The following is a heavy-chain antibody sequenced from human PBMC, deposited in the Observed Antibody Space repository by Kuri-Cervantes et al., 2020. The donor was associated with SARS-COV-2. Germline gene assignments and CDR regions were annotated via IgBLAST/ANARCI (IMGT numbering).Heavy chain of an antibody. V-gene: IGHV1-69*13. CDR3: ASRWGIAVAGPPDY. CDR2: IIPIFGTA. CDR1: GYTFTSYY. D-gene: IGHD6-19*01. J-gene: IGHJ4*02. Sequence: SVKVSCKASGYTFTSYYMHWVRQAPGQGLEWMGGIIPIFGTANYAQKFQGRVTVTADESTSTAYMELSSLRSEDTAVYYCASRWGIAVAGPPDYWGQGTLVTVSS.